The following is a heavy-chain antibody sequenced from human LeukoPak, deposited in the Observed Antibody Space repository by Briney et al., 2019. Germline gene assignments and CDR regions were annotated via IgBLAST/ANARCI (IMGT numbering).Heavy chain of an antibody. Sequence: ASVKVSCKASGYTLTSYDINWVRHATGQGLEWMGWMNPNSGNTGYAQKFQGRVTITRNTSISTAYMELSSLRSEDTAVYYCAGVPRGYVLRFLECPWGQGTLVTVSS. V-gene: IGHV1-8*03. CDR2: MNPNSGNT. D-gene: IGHD3-3*01. CDR1: GYTLTSYD. CDR3: AGVPRGYVLRFLECP. J-gene: IGHJ5*02.